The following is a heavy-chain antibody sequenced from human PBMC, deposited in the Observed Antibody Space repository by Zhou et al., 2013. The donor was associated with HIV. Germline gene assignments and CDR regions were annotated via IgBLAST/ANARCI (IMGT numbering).Heavy chain of an antibody. J-gene: IGHJ5*02. CDR1: GYSISSGYY. V-gene: IGHV4-38-2*01. D-gene: IGHD1-1*01. Sequence: QVQLQESGPGLVKPSETLSLTCAVSGYSISSGYYWGWIRQPPGKGLEWIGSIYHSGSTYYNPSLKSRVTISVDTSKNQFSLKLSSVTAADTAVYYCARAMDWNALLEAYFDPWGQGTLVTVSS. CDR2: IYHSGST. CDR3: ARAMDWNALLEAYFDP.